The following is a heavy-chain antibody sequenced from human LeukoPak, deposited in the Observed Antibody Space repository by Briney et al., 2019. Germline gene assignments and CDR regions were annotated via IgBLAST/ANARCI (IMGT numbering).Heavy chain of an antibody. Sequence: PGGPLRLSCVASGFTFSTYGMHWVRQAPGKGLEWVAFIKHNGTNKYYEDSVKGRFTVSRDNSKNTLYLQMNSLRAEDTALYYCVPGDEIKYWGQGTLVTVSS. V-gene: IGHV3-30*02. CDR2: IKHNGTNK. CDR3: VPGDEIKY. CDR1: GFTFSTYG. J-gene: IGHJ4*02. D-gene: IGHD2-21*02.